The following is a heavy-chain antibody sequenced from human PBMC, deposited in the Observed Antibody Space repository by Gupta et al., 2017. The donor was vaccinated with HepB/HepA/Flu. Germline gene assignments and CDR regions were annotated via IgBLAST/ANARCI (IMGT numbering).Heavy chain of an antibody. Sequence: EVQLVESGGGLVQPGRSLRLSCEASGFTFDDYAMHWVRKAPWKGLEWVSGISWNSGSIGYADSVKGRFTISRDNAKNSLYLQMNSLRAEDTALYYCAKDSSSSFPLWYFDLWGRGTLVTVSS. J-gene: IGHJ2*01. V-gene: IGHV3-9*01. CDR1: GFTFDDYA. CDR3: AKDSSSSFPLWYFDL. CDR2: ISWNSGSI. D-gene: IGHD6-6*01.